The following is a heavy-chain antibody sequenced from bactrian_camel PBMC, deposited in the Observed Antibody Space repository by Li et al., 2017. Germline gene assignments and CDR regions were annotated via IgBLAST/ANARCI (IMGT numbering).Heavy chain of an antibody. CDR3: AAGSDLGY. Sequence: PLVESGGGSVQVGGSLRLSCAASGLTYSSYCIGWFHQAPGKEREGVAVLTIMYVGDGPKYYADSVKGRFTISRDNGKNTLYLGMNSLNSEDTAVYYCAAGSDLGYRGQGTQVTFS. V-gene: IGHV3S1*01. J-gene: IGHJ6*01. CDR1: GLTYSSYC. CDR2: LTIMYVGDGPK.